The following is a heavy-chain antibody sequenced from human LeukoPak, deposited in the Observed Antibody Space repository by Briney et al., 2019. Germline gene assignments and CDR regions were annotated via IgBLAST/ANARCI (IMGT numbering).Heavy chain of an antibody. CDR2: LGIAGDT. CDR1: GFTVSSYA. CDR3: ARQKQSHGNFDY. J-gene: IGHJ4*02. D-gene: IGHD1-26*01. Sequence: GGSLRLSCAASGFTVSSYAMHWVRQPIGKGLEWVSALGIAGDTFYPGSVKGRFTISRENAKNSLYLQMNSLRAEDTAMYYCARQKQSHGNFDYWGQGTLVTVSS. V-gene: IGHV3-13*01.